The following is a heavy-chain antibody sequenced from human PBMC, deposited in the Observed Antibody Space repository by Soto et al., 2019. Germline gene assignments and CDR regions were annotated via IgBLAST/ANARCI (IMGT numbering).Heavy chain of an antibody. CDR2: IYYSGST. V-gene: IGHV4-39*01. CDR3: ARWESAGFDY. J-gene: IGHJ4*02. CDR1: GGSISSSSYY. D-gene: IGHD6-13*01. Sequence: SETLSLTCTVSGGSISSSSYYWGWIRQPPGKGLEWIGSIYYSGSTYYNPSLKSRVTISVDTSKNQFSLKLSSVTAADTAVYYCARWESAGFDYWGQGTLVTVSS.